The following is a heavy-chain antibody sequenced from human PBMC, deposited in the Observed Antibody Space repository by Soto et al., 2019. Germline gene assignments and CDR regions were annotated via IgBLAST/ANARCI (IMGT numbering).Heavy chain of an antibody. V-gene: IGHV3-48*02. CDR2: ISHKSSAI. J-gene: IGHJ4*02. CDR1: GFTFSNYA. CDR3: ARDPHSSTTVTIMDY. D-gene: IGHD4-17*01. Sequence: ESGGGLVQPGGSLRLSCAASGFTFSNYAMNWVRQAPGKGLEWVSYISHKSSAIYHADSVKGRFTISRDNAKNSLYLQMNSLRDEDTAVYYCARDPHSSTTVTIMDYWGQGTLVTVSS.